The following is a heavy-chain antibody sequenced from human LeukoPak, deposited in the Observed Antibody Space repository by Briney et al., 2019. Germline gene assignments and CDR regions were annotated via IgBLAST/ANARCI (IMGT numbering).Heavy chain of an antibody. V-gene: IGHV1-18*01. CDR2: ISDYNGNT. D-gene: IGHD6-13*01. CDR1: GYTFSNYG. Sequence: ASVKVSCKASGYTFSNYGISWVRQAPGQGLECMGWISDYNGNTNYAQKFQGRVTMTTDTSTSTAYMELRSLRYDDTAVYYCARRHGSSWYVGDYWGQGTLVTVSS. J-gene: IGHJ4*02. CDR3: ARRHGSSWYVGDY.